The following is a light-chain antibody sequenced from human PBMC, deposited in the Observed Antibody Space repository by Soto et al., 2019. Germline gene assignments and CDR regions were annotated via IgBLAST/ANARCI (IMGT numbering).Light chain of an antibody. CDR1: SSDVGGYNY. CDR3: RSYTSSSTLV. Sequence: QSVLTQPASVSGSPGQSITISCTGTSSDVGGYNYVSWYQQHPGKAPKLMIYDVSNRPSGVSNRFSGSKSGNTASLTISGLQAEDEADYYCRSYTSSSTLVFGTGSIVTVL. V-gene: IGLV2-14*01. CDR2: DVS. J-gene: IGLJ1*01.